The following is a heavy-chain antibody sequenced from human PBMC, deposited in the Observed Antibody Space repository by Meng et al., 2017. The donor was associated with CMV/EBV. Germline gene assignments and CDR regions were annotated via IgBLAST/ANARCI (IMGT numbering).Heavy chain of an antibody. CDR2: IIPVFETA. Sequence: QVQRVQSAAEVKEPGYSVKVPCKTSGGTFSTFAISGERQAPGEGLEWMGGIIPVFETANYAERFQDRVTITADDSTTTAYMELSSLRADDTALYFCARGGDSWYSDYWGQGTLVTVSS. CDR1: GGTFSTFA. CDR3: ARGGDSWYSDY. V-gene: IGHV1-69*12. D-gene: IGHD1-26*01. J-gene: IGHJ4*02.